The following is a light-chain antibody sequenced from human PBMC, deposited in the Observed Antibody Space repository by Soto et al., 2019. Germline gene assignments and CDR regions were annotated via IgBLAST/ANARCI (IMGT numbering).Light chain of an antibody. Sequence: DIQMTQSPSTLSASVGDRVIITCRAGQSISSWLAWYQQKPGKAPKLLIYGASSLDSGVPSRFSGSRSGTEFTLTISSLQPDDFATYYCQHYDGYSALTFGGGTKVEIK. CDR2: GAS. V-gene: IGKV1-5*03. J-gene: IGKJ4*01. CDR3: QHYDGYSALT. CDR1: QSISSW.